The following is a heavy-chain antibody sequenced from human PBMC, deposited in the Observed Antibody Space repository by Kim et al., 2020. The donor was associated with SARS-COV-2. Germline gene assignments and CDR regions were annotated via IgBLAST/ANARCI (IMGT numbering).Heavy chain of an antibody. CDR3: ARADSSSWSGSPTNWFDP. CDR2: INPSGGST. J-gene: IGHJ5*02. V-gene: IGHV1-46*01. CDR1: GYTFTSYY. D-gene: IGHD6-13*01. Sequence: ASVKVSCKASGYTFTSYYMHWVRQAPGQGLEWMGIINPSGGSTSYAQKFQGRVTMTRDTSTSTVYMELSSLRSEDTAVYYRARADSSSWSGSPTNWFDPWGQGTLVTVSS.